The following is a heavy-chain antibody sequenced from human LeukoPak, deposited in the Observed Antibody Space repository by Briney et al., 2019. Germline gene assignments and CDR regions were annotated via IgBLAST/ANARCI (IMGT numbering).Heavy chain of an antibody. Sequence: PGGSLRLSCAASEFTFNRYWMSWVRQAPWKGLEWVANIKKDGSEKYYVDSVKGRFTISRDNAKNSVHLQMNSLRAEDTAVYYCARGLAAPDYWGQGTLVTVSS. CDR1: EFTFNRYW. V-gene: IGHV3-7*03. D-gene: IGHD6-13*01. J-gene: IGHJ4*02. CDR3: ARGLAAPDY. CDR2: IKKDGSEK.